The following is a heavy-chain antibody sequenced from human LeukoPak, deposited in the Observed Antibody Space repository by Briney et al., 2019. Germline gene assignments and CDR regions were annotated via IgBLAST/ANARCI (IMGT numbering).Heavy chain of an antibody. Sequence: GGSLRLFCTASVVTFNSYFMRGVRQAPGKGLEWVANIKQDGSEKHYVDSVKGRFTISRDNAKNSLFLQMNRQRAQDTAVYYCDRDEQKWPFDYWGQGTLVTVSS. J-gene: IGHJ4*02. CDR3: DRDEQKWPFDY. V-gene: IGHV3-7*05. CDR2: IKQDGSEK. D-gene: IGHD5-24*01. CDR1: VVTFNSYF.